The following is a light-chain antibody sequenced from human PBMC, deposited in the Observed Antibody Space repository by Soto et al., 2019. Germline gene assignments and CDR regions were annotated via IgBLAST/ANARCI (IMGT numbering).Light chain of an antibody. J-gene: IGLJ1*01. CDR3: QSADSSRTYV. CDR2: KDS. V-gene: IGLV3-25*02. CDR1: ALPKQY. Sequence: SYELTQPPSVSAAPGQTARITCSGDALPKQYAYWYQQKPGQAPVLVIYKDSERPSGIPERFSGSSSGTTVTLTISGVQAEDEADYYCQSADSSRTYVVXTGTKLTVL.